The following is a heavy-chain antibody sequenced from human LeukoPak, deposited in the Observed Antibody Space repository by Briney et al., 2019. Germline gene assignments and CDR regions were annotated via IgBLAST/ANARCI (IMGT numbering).Heavy chain of an antibody. CDR1: GGSISSGGYS. J-gene: IGHJ4*02. D-gene: IGHD3-22*01. CDR3: ARGGVTVIVVAI. Sequence: SQTLSLTCAVSGGSISSGGYSWSWIRQPPGKGLEWIGYIYHSGSTYYNPSLKSRVTISVDTSKNQFSLKLSSVTAADTAVYYCARGGVTVIVVAIWGQGTLVTVSS. V-gene: IGHV4-30-2*01. CDR2: IYHSGST.